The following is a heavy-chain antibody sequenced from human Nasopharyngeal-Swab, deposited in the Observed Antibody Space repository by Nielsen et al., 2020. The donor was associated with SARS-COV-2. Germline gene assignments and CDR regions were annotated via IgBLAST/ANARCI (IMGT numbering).Heavy chain of an antibody. CDR3: TRVSGSCYWRYFDL. Sequence: GESLKISYTASGFTFGDYAMSWVRQAPGKGLEWVGFIRGKAYDGTTEYAASVKGRSTISRDDSKSIAYLQMNSLKTEDTAVYYCTRVSGSCYWRYFDLWGRGTLVTVSS. V-gene: IGHV3-49*04. CDR2: IRGKAYDGTT. D-gene: IGHD1-26*01. CDR1: GFTFGDYA. J-gene: IGHJ2*01.